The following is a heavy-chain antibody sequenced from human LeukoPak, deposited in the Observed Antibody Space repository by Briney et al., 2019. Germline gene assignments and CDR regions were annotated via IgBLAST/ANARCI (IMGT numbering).Heavy chain of an antibody. Sequence: PSETLSLTCTVSGDSISSVYWSWIRQPPGKGLEWIGYIYYSGSTNYNPSLQSRVIISVDTSKNQFSLKLSSVTAADTAVYYCARDRAAALFDYWGQGTLVTVSS. V-gene: IGHV4-59*01. J-gene: IGHJ4*02. CDR3: ARDRAAALFDY. D-gene: IGHD6-13*01. CDR2: IYYSGST. CDR1: GDSISSVY.